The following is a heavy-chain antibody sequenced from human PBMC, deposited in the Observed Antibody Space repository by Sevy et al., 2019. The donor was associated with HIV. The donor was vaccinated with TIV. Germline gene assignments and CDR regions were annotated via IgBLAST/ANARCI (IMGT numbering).Heavy chain of an antibody. CDR1: GGSITTTDYY. CDR3: ARGVGGPGVMSTCGGVKYAFDF. V-gene: IGHV4-30-4*02. J-gene: IGHJ3*01. D-gene: IGHD3-16*01. Sequence: SETLSLTCTVSGGSITTTDYYWSWIRQSPRKGLEWIGYIHYSGRTYYNPSLKSRVTMSVDTSRSQFSLKLNYVAATDTAVYYWARGVGGPGVMSTCGGVKYAFDFWGQGRTVTVSS. CDR2: IHYSGRT.